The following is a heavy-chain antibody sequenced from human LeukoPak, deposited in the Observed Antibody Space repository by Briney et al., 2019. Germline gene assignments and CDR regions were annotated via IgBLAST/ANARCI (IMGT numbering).Heavy chain of an antibody. V-gene: IGHV1-2*02. CDR2: INPKNGAT. CDR3: ARDLDPGTWLAFDY. Sequence: ASVKGSCKASGLTFSDYYIHWVRQAPGQGLEWMGWINPKNGATDYPQKVQGRVTMAWDTSITTAFMHLPSLRSDDTAVYYCARDLDPGTWLAFDYWGQGTLLIVSS. CDR1: GLTFSDYY. D-gene: IGHD6-13*01. J-gene: IGHJ4*02.